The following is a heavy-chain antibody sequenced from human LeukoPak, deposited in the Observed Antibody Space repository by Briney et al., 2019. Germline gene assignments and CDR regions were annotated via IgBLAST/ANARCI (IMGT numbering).Heavy chain of an antibody. V-gene: IGHV4-59*01. J-gene: IGHJ3*02. D-gene: IGHD6-19*01. Sequence: SETLSLTCTVSGGSNNSYYWSWIRQRPGKGLEWIGHIHYSGSTNYNPSLNSRLTILVDTSKNQFSLKLTSVTAADTAVYYCAREQWLAGDAFDIWGQGAMVTVSS. CDR1: GGSNNSYY. CDR3: AREQWLAGDAFDI. CDR2: IHYSGST.